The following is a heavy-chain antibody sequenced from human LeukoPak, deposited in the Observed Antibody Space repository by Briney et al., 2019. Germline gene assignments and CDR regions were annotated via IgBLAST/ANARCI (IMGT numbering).Heavy chain of an antibody. CDR3: ASLRGFDP. CDR2: INHSGST. V-gene: IGHV4-34*08. CDR1: GFTFTEYY. Sequence: PGGSLRLSCAASGFTFTEYYTSWIRQPPGKGLEWIGEINHSGSTNYNPSLKSRVTISVDTSKNQFSLKLSSVTAADTAVYYCASLRGFDPWGQGTLVTVSS. J-gene: IGHJ5*02.